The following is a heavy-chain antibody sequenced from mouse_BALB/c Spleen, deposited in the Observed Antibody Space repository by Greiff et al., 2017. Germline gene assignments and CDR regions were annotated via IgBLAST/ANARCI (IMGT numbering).Heavy chain of an antibody. D-gene: IGHD2-4*01. J-gene: IGHJ4*01. CDR2: ISSGGSYT. CDR3: TRGSDDYEGAMDY. V-gene: IGHV5-6-4*01. Sequence: EVMLVESGGGLVKPGGSLKLSCAASGFTFSSYTMSWVRQTPEKRLEWVATISSGGSYTYYPDSVKGRFTISRDNAKNTLYLQMSSLKSEDTAMYYCTRGSDDYEGAMDYWGQGTSVTVSS. CDR1: GFTFSSYT.